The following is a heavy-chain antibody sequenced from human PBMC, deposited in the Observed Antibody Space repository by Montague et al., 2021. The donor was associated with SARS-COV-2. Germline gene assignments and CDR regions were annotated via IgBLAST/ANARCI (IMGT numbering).Heavy chain of an antibody. J-gene: IGHJ5*02. CDR1: GGSINSDTAF. CDR2: MVYSGRN. CDR3: ARHDHTDFGNPNWFDP. Sequence: SETLSLTCTGSGGSINSDTAFWGGVRKSPGKGLEWIGSMVYSGRNFYNGALRSRLTISVDTSKNQFSLELRAVTAADTGLYYCARHDHTDFGNPNWFDPWGQGTLVTVSS. V-gene: IGHV4-39*01. D-gene: IGHD5-18*01.